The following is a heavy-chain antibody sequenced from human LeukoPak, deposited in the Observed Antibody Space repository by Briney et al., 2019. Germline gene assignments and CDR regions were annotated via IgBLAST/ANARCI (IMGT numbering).Heavy chain of an antibody. CDR1: GFSLSTSGVG. D-gene: IGHD2-2*01. CDR2: IYWNDDK. CDR3: AHISYCSSTSCYETVNSRPTHENKTAPHENYYYMDV. J-gene: IGHJ6*03. Sequence: ESGPTLVKPTQTLTLTCTFSGFSLSTSGVGVGWIRQPPGKALEWLALIYWNDDKRYSPSLKSRPTLTKDTSKNQVVLTMTNMDPVDTATYYCAHISYCSSTSCYETVNSRPTHENKTAPHENYYYMDVWGKGTTVTISS. V-gene: IGHV2-5*01.